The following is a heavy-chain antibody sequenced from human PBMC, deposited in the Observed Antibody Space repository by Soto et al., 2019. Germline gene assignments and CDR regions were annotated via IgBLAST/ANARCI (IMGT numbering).Heavy chain of an antibody. J-gene: IGHJ5*02. CDR1: GGSISSSNYY. CDR2: IYYSGST. CDR3: ARGYRTYYYDSSGYYYRFDP. D-gene: IGHD3-22*01. V-gene: IGHV4-31*03. Sequence: SETLSLTCTVSGGSISSSNYYWCWIRQHPGKGLEGIGYIYYSGSTYYNPSLKSRINISVDTSKNQFSLKLSSVTAADTAVYYCARGYRTYYYDSSGYYYRFDPWGQGTPVTVSS.